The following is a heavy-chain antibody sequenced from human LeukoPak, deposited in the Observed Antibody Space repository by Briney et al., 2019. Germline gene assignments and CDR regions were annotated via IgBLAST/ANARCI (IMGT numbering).Heavy chain of an antibody. CDR1: GFIFSDYG. V-gene: IGHV3-48*01. CDR3: ARGEAARPDY. J-gene: IGHJ4*02. CDR2: ISSSSRTK. Sequence: GGSLRLSCAASGFIFSDYGMNWVRQAPGKGLEWVSYISSSSRTKQYADSVKGRFTISRDNAQSSVYLQMNSLRAEDSAVYYCARGEAARPDYWGQGTLVTVSS. D-gene: IGHD6-6*01.